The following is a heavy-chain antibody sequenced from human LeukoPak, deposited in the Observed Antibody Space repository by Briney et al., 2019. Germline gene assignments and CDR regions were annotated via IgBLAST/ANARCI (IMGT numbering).Heavy chain of an antibody. D-gene: IGHD6-25*01. CDR1: GFTFSSYA. J-gene: IGHJ4*02. V-gene: IGHV3-23*01. CDR3: AKDRSGIASASNFDY. Sequence: GSLRLSCAASGFTFSSYAMSWVRQAPGKGLEWVSVISGSGGSTYYADSVKGRFTISRDNSKNTLYVQMNSLRAEDTAVYYCAKDRSGIASASNFDYWGQGTLVTVSS. CDR2: ISGSGGST.